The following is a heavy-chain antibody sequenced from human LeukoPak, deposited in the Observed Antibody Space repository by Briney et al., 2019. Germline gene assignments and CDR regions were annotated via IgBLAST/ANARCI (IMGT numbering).Heavy chain of an antibody. CDR3: AKDDSSSWYNWFDP. Sequence: GGSLRLSCAASGFTFSSYGMHWVRQAPDKGLEWVAVISYDGSNKYYADSVKGRFTISRDNSKNTLYLQMNSLRAEDTAVYYCAKDDSSSWYNWFDPWGQGTLVTVSS. J-gene: IGHJ5*02. CDR1: GFTFSSYG. CDR2: ISYDGSNK. V-gene: IGHV3-30*18. D-gene: IGHD6-13*01.